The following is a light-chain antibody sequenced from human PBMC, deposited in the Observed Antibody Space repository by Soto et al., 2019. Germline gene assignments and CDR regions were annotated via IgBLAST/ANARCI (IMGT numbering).Light chain of an antibody. V-gene: IGLV2-8*01. CDR1: SSDVGGYNY. CDR3: SSYACSNNLRV. J-gene: IGLJ3*02. Sequence: QSVLTQPPSASGSPGQSVTISCTGTSSDVGGYNYVSWYQQHPGKAPKLMIYEVSKRPSGVPDRFSGSKSGNTASLTVSGLQAEDEADYYCSSYACSNNLRVFGGGTKLTVL. CDR2: EVS.